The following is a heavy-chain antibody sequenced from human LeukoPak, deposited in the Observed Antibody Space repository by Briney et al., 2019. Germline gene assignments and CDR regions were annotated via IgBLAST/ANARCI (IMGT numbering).Heavy chain of an antibody. CDR3: ARSITMVRGVAYGMDV. V-gene: IGHV4-31*03. Sequence: SETLSLTCTVSGGSISSGGYYWGWIRQHPGKGLEWIGYIYYSGSTYYNPSLKSRVTISVDTSKNQFSPKLSSVTAADTAVYYCARSITMVRGVAYGMDVWGQGTTVTVSS. D-gene: IGHD3-10*01. CDR1: GGSISSGGYY. CDR2: IYYSGST. J-gene: IGHJ6*02.